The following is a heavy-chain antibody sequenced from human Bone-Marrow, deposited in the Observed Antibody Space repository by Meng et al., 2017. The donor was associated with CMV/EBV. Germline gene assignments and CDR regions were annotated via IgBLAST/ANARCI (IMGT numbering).Heavy chain of an antibody. V-gene: IGHV3-73*01. D-gene: IGHD2-2*01. CDR2: IRSKANSYAT. Sequence: GGSLRLSCAASGFSFSGSAVHWVRLASGKGLEWIGRIRSKANSYATEYATSLKGRFTISRDDSKNTAYLQMNSLKTEDTAVYYCAKGEYQLQLHFDYWGQGTLVTVSS. J-gene: IGHJ4*02. CDR3: AKGEYQLQLHFDY. CDR1: GFSFSGSA.